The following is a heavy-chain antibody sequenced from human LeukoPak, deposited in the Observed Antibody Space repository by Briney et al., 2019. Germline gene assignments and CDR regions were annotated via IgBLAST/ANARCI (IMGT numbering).Heavy chain of an antibody. D-gene: IGHD2-15*01. CDR1: GASFRGYY. Sequence: PSETLSLTCTVHGASFRGYYWTWIRQSPEKGLEWIGEINHSGTTHYNAYLKSRVTISVDMSRNEFSLQLSSVTAADTAVYYSVTFFSPHDSPGYFDYWCQGTLVTVSS. CDR2: INHSGTT. CDR3: VTFFSPHDSPGYFDY. J-gene: IGHJ4*02. V-gene: IGHV4-34*01.